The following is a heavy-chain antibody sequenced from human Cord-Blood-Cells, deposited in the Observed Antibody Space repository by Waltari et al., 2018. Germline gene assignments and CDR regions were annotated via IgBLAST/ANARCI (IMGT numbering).Heavy chain of an antibody. CDR2: INPNSGGT. D-gene: IGHD3-10*01. CDR1: YY. V-gene: IGHV1-2*02. CDR3: ASDPYGSGIVIDY. Sequence: YYMHWVRQAPGQGLEWMGWINPNSGGTNYAQKFQGRVTMTRDTSISTAYMELSRLRSDDTAVYYCASDPYGSGIVIDYWGQGTLVTVSS. J-gene: IGHJ4*02.